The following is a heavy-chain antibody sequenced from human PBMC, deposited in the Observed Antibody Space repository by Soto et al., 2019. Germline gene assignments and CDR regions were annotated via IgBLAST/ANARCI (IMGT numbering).Heavy chain of an antibody. V-gene: IGHV3-7*01. CDR2: IKQDGSEK. J-gene: IGHJ6*03. CDR3: ARVAWLPPYYYMDV. D-gene: IGHD3-9*01. CDR1: GFTFSSYW. Sequence: GGSLRLSCAASGFTFSSYWMSWVRQAPGKGLEWVANIKQDGSEKYYVDSVKGRFTISRDNAKNSLYLQMNSLRAEDTAVYYCARVAWLPPYYYMDVWGKGTTVTVSS.